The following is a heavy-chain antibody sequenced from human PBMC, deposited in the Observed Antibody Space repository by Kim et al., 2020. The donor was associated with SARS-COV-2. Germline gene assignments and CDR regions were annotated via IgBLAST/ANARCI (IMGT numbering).Heavy chain of an antibody. V-gene: IGHV1-69*13. CDR2: IIPIFGTA. CDR1: GGTFSSYA. J-gene: IGHJ4*02. Sequence: SVKVSCKASGGTFSSYAISWVRQAPGQGLEWMGGIIPIFGTANYAQKFQGRVTITADESTSTAYMELSSLRSEDTAVYYCARAGGCSGGSCYEYYFDYWGQGTLVTVSS. D-gene: IGHD2-15*01. CDR3: ARAGGCSGGSCYEYYFDY.